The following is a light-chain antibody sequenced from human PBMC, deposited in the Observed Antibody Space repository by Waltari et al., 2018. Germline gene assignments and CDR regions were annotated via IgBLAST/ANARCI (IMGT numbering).Light chain of an antibody. V-gene: IGLV1-47*01. CDR1: RSNIGSDY. J-gene: IGLJ2*01. CDR3: AAWDDSLSASL. Sequence: QSVLTQPPSVSGTPGQRVTISCSGSRSNIGSDYVYWFQQRPGTAPKLLIYRNDERPSGVPDRFSGSKSGTSASLAISGLRSEDEADYYCAAWDDSLSASLFGGGTKVTVL. CDR2: RND.